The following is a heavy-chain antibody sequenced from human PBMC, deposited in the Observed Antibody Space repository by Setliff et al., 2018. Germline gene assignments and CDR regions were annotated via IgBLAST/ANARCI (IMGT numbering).Heavy chain of an antibody. V-gene: IGHV1-69*06. CDR3: LRLVRYCSRTTCQRTPGDEV. CDR1: GDTFSTYS. D-gene: IGHD2-8*01. Sequence: VKVSCKASGDTFSTYSLSWVRQAPGQGLEWMGGIIPLLETAKYAQKFQGRVTITADKSTSTGYMELRGLRFDDTAVYYCLRLVRYCSRTTCQRTPGDEVWGQGTLVTVSS. J-gene: IGHJ4*02. CDR2: IIPLLETA.